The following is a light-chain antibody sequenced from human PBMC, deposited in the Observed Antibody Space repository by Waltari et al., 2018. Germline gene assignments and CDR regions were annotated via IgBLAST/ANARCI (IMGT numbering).Light chain of an antibody. CDR2: AAS. J-gene: IGKJ4*01. Sequence: DIQLTQSPSLLSASAGDRVTITCRASQGIRNYLVWYQQKSGEAPKLLIHAASSLQSGVPSRFSGSGSGTEFTLTISSLQPEDSATYYCQQVNGYPLTFGGGTKVEIK. CDR3: QQVNGYPLT. V-gene: IGKV1-9*01. CDR1: QGIRNY.